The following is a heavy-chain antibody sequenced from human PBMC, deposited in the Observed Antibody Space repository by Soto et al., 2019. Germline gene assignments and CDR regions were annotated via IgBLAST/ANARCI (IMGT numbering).Heavy chain of an antibody. CDR2: LLRPGRST. J-gene: IGHJ5*02. D-gene: IGHD3-16*01. CDR3: AKDAIANDGIWLMDS. CDR1: GFMFSDYA. Sequence: GGSLRLSCAASGFMFSDYAMTWARQAPGKELEWVSGLLRPGRSTYYVDSVKGRFTISGDTSANTVYLQMDSLRAEDTAVYYCAKDAIANDGIWLMDSWGQGTVVTVYS. V-gene: IGHV3-23*01.